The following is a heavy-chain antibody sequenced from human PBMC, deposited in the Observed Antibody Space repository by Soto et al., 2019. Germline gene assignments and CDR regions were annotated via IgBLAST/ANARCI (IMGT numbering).Heavy chain of an antibody. CDR3: ARATSSSWGGYFDY. Sequence: GGSLRLSCAASGFTFSSYWMSWVRQAPGKGLEWVANIKKDGSEKYYVDSVKGRLTISRDNAKNSLYLQMNSLRAEDTAVYYCARATSSSWGGYFDYWGQGTLVTVSS. J-gene: IGHJ4*02. CDR2: IKKDGSEK. D-gene: IGHD6-13*01. V-gene: IGHV3-7*05. CDR1: GFTFSSYW.